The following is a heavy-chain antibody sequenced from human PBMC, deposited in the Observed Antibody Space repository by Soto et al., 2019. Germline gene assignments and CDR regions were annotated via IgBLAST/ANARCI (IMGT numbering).Heavy chain of an antibody. D-gene: IGHD6-13*01. J-gene: IGHJ4*02. Sequence: GGSLRLSCAASGFTFSRYEMNWVRQAPGKGLEWISYISTSGSTIYYADSVKGRFTISRDNAKDSLYLQMNSLRAEDTAVYYCARELAAAGSFDYWGQGTLVTVSS. CDR2: ISTSGSTI. CDR1: GFTFSRYE. V-gene: IGHV3-48*03. CDR3: ARELAAAGSFDY.